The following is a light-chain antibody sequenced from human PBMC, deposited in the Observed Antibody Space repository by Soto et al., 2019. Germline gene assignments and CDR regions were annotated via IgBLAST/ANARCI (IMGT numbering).Light chain of an antibody. CDR1: QDISNY. CDR2: DAS. V-gene: IGKV1-33*01. CDR3: QQYDNLPWT. J-gene: IGKJ1*01. Sequence: IQMSQSASSLSAYVRDRVTITCQASQDISNYLNWYQQKPGKAPKLLIYDASKLETGVPSRFSGSGSGTDFTFTISSLQPEDIATYYCQQYDNLPWTFGQGTKVDIK.